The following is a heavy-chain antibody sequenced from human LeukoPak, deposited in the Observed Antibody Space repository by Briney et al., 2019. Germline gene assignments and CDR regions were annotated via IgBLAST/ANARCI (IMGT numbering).Heavy chain of an antibody. CDR2: MNPNSGNT. V-gene: IGHV1-8*02. CDR1: GGTFSSYA. J-gene: IGHJ4*02. Sequence: GASVKVSCKASGGTFSSYAISWVRQATGQGLEWMGWMNPNSGNTGYAQKFQGRVTMTRNTSISTAYMELSSLRSEDTAVYYCARAPSYYYDSSGYYFDYWGQGTLVTVSS. D-gene: IGHD3-22*01. CDR3: ARAPSYYYDSSGYYFDY.